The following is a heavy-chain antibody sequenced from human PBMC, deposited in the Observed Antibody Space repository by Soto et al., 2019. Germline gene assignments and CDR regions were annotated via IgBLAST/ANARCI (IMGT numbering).Heavy chain of an antibody. CDR1: GGSISSGGYY. D-gene: IGHD3-22*01. CDR2: IYYSGST. J-gene: IGHJ3*02. CDR3: ARTPLSSSGYYYAHDAFDI. Sequence: SETLSLTCTVSGGSISSGGYYWSWIRQHPGKGLEWIGYIYYSGSTYYNPSLKSRVTISVDTSKNQFSLKLSSVTAADTAVYYCARTPLSSSGYYYAHDAFDIWGQGTMVTVSS. V-gene: IGHV4-31*03.